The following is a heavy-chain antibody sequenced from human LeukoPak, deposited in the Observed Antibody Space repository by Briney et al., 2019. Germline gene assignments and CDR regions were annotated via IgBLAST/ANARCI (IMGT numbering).Heavy chain of an antibody. Sequence: SVKVSCKTSGYTFTAYDMHWVRQAPGQGLEWMGWINPGSDVTRYAQNFQGRVTITRDTSITTAYMDLSSLKSDDTAVYYCAKDNYPYGSFDFWGQGALVTVSS. CDR1: GYTFTAYD. J-gene: IGHJ4*02. CDR3: AKDNYPYGSFDF. V-gene: IGHV1-2*02. D-gene: IGHD4-11*01. CDR2: INPGSDVT.